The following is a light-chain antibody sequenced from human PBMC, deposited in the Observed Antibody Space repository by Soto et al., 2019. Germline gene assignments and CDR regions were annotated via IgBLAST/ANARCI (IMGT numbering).Light chain of an antibody. CDR3: QHYNNWPLT. J-gene: IGKJ4*01. Sequence: ETVMTQSPGTLSVSPGESASLSCRASQRVGSDLAWYQQKPGQAPRLLIYHTSTRATGIPARFSGSGSGTEFTLTISSLQSEDSAVYYCQHYNNWPLTFGGGTKVELK. V-gene: IGKV3-15*01. CDR2: HTS. CDR1: QRVGSD.